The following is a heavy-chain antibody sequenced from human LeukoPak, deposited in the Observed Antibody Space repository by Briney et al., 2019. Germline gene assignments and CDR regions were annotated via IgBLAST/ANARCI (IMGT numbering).Heavy chain of an antibody. CDR2: SENN. D-gene: IGHD2-15*01. Sequence: KPSETLSLTCTVSGASVTSDAYHWSWIRQSPGKGLERIGHSENNKNNPSLNSRVTISVDSSKNQFSLRLSSVTAADTAVYFCATYHGGRGGSGHWGQGILVTVSS. CDR3: ATYHGGRGGSGH. CDR1: GASVTSDAYH. J-gene: IGHJ4*02. V-gene: IGHV4-30-4*01.